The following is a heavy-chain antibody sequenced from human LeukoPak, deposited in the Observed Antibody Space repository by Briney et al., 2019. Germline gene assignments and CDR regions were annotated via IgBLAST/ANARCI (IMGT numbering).Heavy chain of an antibody. Sequence: ASVKVSCKASGGTLSSNAISWVRQAPGQGLEWMGGIIPIFGTANYAQKFQGRVTITTDESTSTAYMELSSLRSEDTAVYYCARERIGRFDPWGQGTLVTVSS. V-gene: IGHV1-69*05. CDR1: GGTLSSNA. CDR2: IIPIFGTA. CDR3: ARERIGRFDP. D-gene: IGHD3-10*01. J-gene: IGHJ5*02.